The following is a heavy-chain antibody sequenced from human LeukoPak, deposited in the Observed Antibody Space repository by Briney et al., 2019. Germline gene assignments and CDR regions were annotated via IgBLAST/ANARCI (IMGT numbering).Heavy chain of an antibody. CDR1: GFSFGTYV. CDR3: AKSHNWNDVYYYYGMDV. V-gene: IGHV3-23*01. Sequence: PGGSLRLSCGGSGFSFGTYVINWVRQAPGKGLEWVSGISGSGGSRYFADSVKGRFVISRDNSKNTVYLQMNSLRAEDTALYYCAKSHNWNDVYYYYGMDVWGQGTTVTVSS. J-gene: IGHJ6*02. D-gene: IGHD1-1*01. CDR2: ISGSGGSR.